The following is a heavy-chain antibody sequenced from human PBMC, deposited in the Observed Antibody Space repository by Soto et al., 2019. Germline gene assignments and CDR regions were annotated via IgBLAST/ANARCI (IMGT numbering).Heavy chain of an antibody. CDR2: ISAYNGNT. V-gene: IGHV1-18*01. J-gene: IGHJ4*02. D-gene: IGHD3-3*01. Sequence: QVQLVQSGAEVKKPGASVKVSCKASGYTFTSYGISWVRQAPGQGLEWMGWISAYNGNTNYAQKLRGRVTMTTDTSTSTAYMELRSLRSDDTAVYYCAISQDYDFWSGYYFDYWGQGTLVTVFS. CDR3: AISQDYDFWSGYYFDY. CDR1: GYTFTSYG.